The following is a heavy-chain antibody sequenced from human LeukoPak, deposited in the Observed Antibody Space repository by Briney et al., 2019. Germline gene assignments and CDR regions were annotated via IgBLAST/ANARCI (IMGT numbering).Heavy chain of an antibody. V-gene: IGHV4-59*01. CDR2: IYYSGGT. Sequence: PSETLSLTCTVSGGSISSYYWSWIRQPPGKGLEWIGYIYYSGGTNYTPSLKSRVTISVDTSKNQFSLKLSSVTAADTAVYYCARSYYYDSSGYYYFDYWGQGTLVTVSS. J-gene: IGHJ4*02. CDR3: ARSYYYDSSGYYYFDY. CDR1: GGSISSYY. D-gene: IGHD3-22*01.